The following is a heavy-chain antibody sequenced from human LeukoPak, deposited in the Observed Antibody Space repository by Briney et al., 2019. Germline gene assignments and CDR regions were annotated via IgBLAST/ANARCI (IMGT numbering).Heavy chain of an antibody. Sequence: SETLSLTCTVSGGSISSSSYYWGWIRQPPGKGLEWIGSIYYSGSTYYNPSLKSRGTISVDTSKNQFSLKLSSVTAADTAVYYCARQGSLRGYWGQGTLVTVSS. CDR3: ARQGSLRGY. V-gene: IGHV4-39*01. D-gene: IGHD3-3*01. J-gene: IGHJ4*02. CDR2: IYYSGST. CDR1: GGSISSSSYY.